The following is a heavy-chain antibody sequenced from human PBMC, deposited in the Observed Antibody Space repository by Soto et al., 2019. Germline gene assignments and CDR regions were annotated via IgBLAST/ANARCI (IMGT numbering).Heavy chain of an antibody. J-gene: IGHJ5*02. D-gene: IGHD3-3*01. CDR3: AHRATMTIFGLIIDNGIWFDP. Sequence: QINLIESGPTLVKPTQTLTLTCTFSGFSLSTSGAAVGWVRQPPGRALEWLALIYWDGDKRYNASLGNRLTIAKDTSMNQVVLTLTNVYPADTATYYCAHRATMTIFGLIIDNGIWFDPWVQGTRVIVSS. CDR1: GFSLSTSGAA. CDR2: IYWDGDK. V-gene: IGHV2-5*02.